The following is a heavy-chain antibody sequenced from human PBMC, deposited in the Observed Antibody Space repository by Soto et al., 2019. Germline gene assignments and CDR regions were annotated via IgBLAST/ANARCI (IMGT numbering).Heavy chain of an antibody. CDR2: ISAYNGNT. J-gene: IGHJ4*02. D-gene: IGHD6-19*01. CDR3: ARTRSSGWYSHY. CDR1: GYTFTSYG. V-gene: IGHV1-18*04. Sequence: ASVKVSCKASGYTFTSYGISWVRQAPGQGLEWMGWISAYNGNTNYAQKLQGRVTMTTDTSTSTAYMGLRSLRSDDTAVYYCARTRSSGWYSHYWGQGTLVTVSS.